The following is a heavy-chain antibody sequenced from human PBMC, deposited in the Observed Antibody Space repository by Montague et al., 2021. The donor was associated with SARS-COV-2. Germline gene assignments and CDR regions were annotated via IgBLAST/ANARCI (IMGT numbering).Heavy chain of an antibody. CDR3: ASTEYKWNYRLDP. J-gene: IGHJ5*02. Sequence: SETLSLTCTVSGGSISSYYWSWLRQPPGKGLEWIGYIFHSGLTDYNPSLTSRVTLSVDMSKNQFSLQLNSVTAADSAVYYCASTEYKWNYRLDPWGQGTLVTVSS. CDR2: IFHSGLT. D-gene: IGHD1-7*01. CDR1: GGSISSYY. V-gene: IGHV4-59*13.